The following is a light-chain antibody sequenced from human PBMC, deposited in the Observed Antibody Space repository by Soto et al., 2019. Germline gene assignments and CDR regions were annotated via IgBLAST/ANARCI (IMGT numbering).Light chain of an antibody. CDR3: QQFNSHILT. CDR1: EGIKTD. CDR2: DAS. V-gene: IGKV1-13*02. Sequence: AIRLTQSPSSLSASVGDRVTITCRASEGIKTDLAWYQQKPGIAPKLLIFDASTLASGVPSRFSGSGSGTHFTLTISSLQPEDFATYYCQQFNSHILTFGGGTKVDIK. J-gene: IGKJ4*01.